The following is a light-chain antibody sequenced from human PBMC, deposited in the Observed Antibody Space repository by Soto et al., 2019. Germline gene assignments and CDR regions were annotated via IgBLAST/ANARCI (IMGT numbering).Light chain of an antibody. CDR3: QQYNDWPPT. CDR1: QSFSSN. J-gene: IGKJ1*01. Sequence: EIVMTQSPATLSLSPGERTTLSCRASQSFSSNLAWYQQKPGQAPRLLIYSASTRATGIPARFSGSGSGTEFTLTISSLQSEDFAVYYCQQYNDWPPTFGQGTKVDIK. V-gene: IGKV3-15*01. CDR2: SAS.